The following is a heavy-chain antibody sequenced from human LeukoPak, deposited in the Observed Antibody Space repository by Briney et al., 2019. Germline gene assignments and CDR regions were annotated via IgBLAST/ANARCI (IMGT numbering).Heavy chain of an antibody. Sequence: SVKVSCKASGGTLSSYAISWVRQAPGQGLEWMGGIIPIFGTANHAQKFQGRVTITADESTSTAYMELSSLRSEDTAVYYCAIGDWKDAFDIWGQGTMVTVSS. J-gene: IGHJ3*02. CDR2: IIPIFGTA. CDR3: AIGDWKDAFDI. D-gene: IGHD1-1*01. CDR1: GGTLSSYA. V-gene: IGHV1-69*13.